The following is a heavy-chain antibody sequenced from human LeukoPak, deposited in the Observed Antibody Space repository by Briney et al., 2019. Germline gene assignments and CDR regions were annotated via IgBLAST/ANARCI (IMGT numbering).Heavy chain of an antibody. CDR2: ISYDGSNE. Sequence: PGRSLRLSCAASGFTFSSYGMHWVRQAPGKGLEWVAVISYDGSNEYYADSVKGRFTISRDNSKNTLYLQMNSLRAEDTAVYYCAKEAEAGIVVVIAATLFPFDYWGQGALVTVSS. CDR3: AKEAEAGIVVVIAATLFPFDY. V-gene: IGHV3-30*18. D-gene: IGHD2-15*01. CDR1: GFTFSSYG. J-gene: IGHJ4*02.